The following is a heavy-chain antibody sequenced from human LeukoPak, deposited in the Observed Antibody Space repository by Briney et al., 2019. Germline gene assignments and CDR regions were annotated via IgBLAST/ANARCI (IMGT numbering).Heavy chain of an antibody. D-gene: IGHD3-22*01. CDR2: IKQDGSEK. CDR3: ARDKDYYDSSGYSDY. Sequence: GGPLRLSCAASGFTFSSYWMSWVRQAPGKGLEWVATIKQDGSEKYYVDSVEGRFTISRDNAKNSLYLQMNSLRAEDTAVYYCARDKDYYDSSGYSDYWGQGTLVTVSS. CDR1: GFTFSSYW. V-gene: IGHV3-7*01. J-gene: IGHJ4*02.